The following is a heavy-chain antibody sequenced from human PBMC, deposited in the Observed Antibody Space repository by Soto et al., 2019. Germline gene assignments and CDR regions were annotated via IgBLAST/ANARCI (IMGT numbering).Heavy chain of an antibody. D-gene: IGHD2-15*01. CDR3: ARDLKEYCSDGKCNWFDP. J-gene: IGHJ5*02. V-gene: IGHV4-59*01. CDR1: GSSITTYY. Sequence: SETLSLTCTVSGSSITTYYWIWIRQPPGKGLEWIGYISYSGSTDYNPSLKSRVTISFDASKNQISLQVRSATAADAAVYYCARDLKEYCSDGKCNWFDPWGQGTLVTVSS. CDR2: ISYSGST.